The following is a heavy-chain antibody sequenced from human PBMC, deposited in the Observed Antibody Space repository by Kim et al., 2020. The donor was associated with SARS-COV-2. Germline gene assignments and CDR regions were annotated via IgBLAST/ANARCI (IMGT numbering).Heavy chain of an antibody. CDR3: ARRNGYSSSFIDY. V-gene: IGHV5-51*01. Sequence: YSPSFQGQVTISADKSISTAYLQWSSLKASDTAMYYCARRNGYSSSFIDYWGQGTLVTVSS. D-gene: IGHD6-13*01. J-gene: IGHJ4*02.